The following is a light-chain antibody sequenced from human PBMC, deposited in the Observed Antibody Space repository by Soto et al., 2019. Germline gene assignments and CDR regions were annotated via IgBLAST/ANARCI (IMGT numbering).Light chain of an antibody. J-gene: IGLJ2*01. Sequence: QSVLTQPASVSGSPGQSITISCTGTNSDVGDYDYVSWYQQHPGKAPKLMIYEVSNRPSGVSNRFSGSKSGNTASLIISGLRPEDEADYYCSSQTASATVLFGGGTKLTVL. CDR1: NSDVGDYDY. CDR2: EVS. V-gene: IGLV2-14*01. CDR3: SSQTASATVL.